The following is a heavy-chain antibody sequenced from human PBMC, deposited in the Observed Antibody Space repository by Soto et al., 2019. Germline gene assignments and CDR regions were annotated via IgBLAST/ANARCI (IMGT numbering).Heavy chain of an antibody. CDR3: ARDMYAYGFFDF. J-gene: IGHJ4*02. CDR1: GITFSSHS. Sequence: GESLKISCVASGITFSSHSVNWVRQAPGKGLEWVSSISRGSDYIYYRDSVKGRFTISRDNAKKSLYLQMNSLRVEDTAVYYCARDMYAYGFFDFWGQGTLVTVSS. CDR2: ISRGSDYI. V-gene: IGHV3-21*01. D-gene: IGHD3-10*01.